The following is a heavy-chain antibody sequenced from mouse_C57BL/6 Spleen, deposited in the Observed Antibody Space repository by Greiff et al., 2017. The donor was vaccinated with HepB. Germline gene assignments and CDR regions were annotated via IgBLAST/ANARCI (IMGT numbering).Heavy chain of an antibody. CDR1: GYTFTGYW. V-gene: IGHV1-9*01. Sequence: QVQLQQSGAELMKPGASVKLSCKATGYTFTGYWIEWVKQRPGHGLEWIGEILPGSGSTNYNEKFKGKATLTADTSSNTAYMQHSSLTTADSAIDYCAREYYSSRYFDYWGQGTTLTVSS. D-gene: IGHD1-1*01. CDR2: ILPGSGST. CDR3: AREYYSSRYFDY. J-gene: IGHJ2*01.